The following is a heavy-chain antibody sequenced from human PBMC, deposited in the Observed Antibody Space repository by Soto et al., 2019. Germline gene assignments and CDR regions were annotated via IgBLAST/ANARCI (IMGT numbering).Heavy chain of an antibody. Sequence: GGSLRLSCAASGFTFSSYSMNWVRQAPGKGLEWVSSISSSSSYIYYADSVKGRFTISRGNAKNSLYLQMNSLRAEDTAVYYCARDPYSSSSSQNWFDPWGQGTLVTVSS. CDR2: ISSSSSYI. V-gene: IGHV3-21*01. CDR3: ARDPYSSSSSQNWFDP. D-gene: IGHD6-6*01. CDR1: GFTFSSYS. J-gene: IGHJ5*02.